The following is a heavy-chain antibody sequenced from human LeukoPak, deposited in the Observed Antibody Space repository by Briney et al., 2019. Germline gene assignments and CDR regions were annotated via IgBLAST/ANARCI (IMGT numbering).Heavy chain of an antibody. J-gene: IGHJ5*02. CDR2: INPNSGGT. Sequence: GASVKVSCKASGYSFTGYYIHWLRQAPGQGLEWMGWINPNSGGTKYAQKFQGRVTMTRDTAISTAYMELSRLRSDDTAVFYCASDRLRLGYERTNWFDPWGQGTLVTLSS. D-gene: IGHD2-15*01. V-gene: IGHV1-2*02. CDR1: GYSFTGYY. CDR3: ASDRLRLGYERTNWFDP.